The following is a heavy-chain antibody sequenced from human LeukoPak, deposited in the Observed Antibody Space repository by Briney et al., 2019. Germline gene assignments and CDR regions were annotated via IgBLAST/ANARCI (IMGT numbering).Heavy chain of an antibody. J-gene: IGHJ4*02. D-gene: IGHD5-12*01. CDR2: IYYSAIT. CDR3: ARHLYSGYERVFDY. V-gene: IGHV4-59*08. CDR1: GGSISSYC. Sequence: SETLSLTCAVSGGSISSYCWIWIRQPPGKGLEWIGYIYYSAITNYNPSLKSRVTISVDTSKNQFSLKLSSVTAADTAVYYCARHLYSGYERVFDYWGQGTLVTDSS.